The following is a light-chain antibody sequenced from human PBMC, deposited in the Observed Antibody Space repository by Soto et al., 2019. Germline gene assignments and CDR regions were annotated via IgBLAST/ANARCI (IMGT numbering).Light chain of an antibody. V-gene: IGKV1-27*01. Sequence: DIQMTQSPSSVSASVGDRVTITCRASQGISDYLAWYQQNPGRVPKLLIYGASTLHSGVPSRFSGSGSGTEFTLTISSLHPEDVATYYCQKYNSAPWTFGQGTTVEIK. J-gene: IGKJ1*01. CDR3: QKYNSAPWT. CDR2: GAS. CDR1: QGISDY.